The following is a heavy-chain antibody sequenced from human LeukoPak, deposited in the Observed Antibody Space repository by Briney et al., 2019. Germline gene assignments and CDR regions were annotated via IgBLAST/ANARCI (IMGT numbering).Heavy chain of an antibody. CDR1: GSIVSNDY. CDR2: IYIGGSS. CDR3: ARGAPASYPIDY. V-gene: IGHV3-66*01. J-gene: IGHJ4*02. Sequence: GGSLRLSCVASGSIVSNDYMSWVRQAPGKGLEWVSVIYIGGSSYYADSVKGRFTISRDNSKNTVNLQMNSLRVEDTAVYYCARGAPASYPIDYWGQGTLVTVSS. D-gene: IGHD3-10*01.